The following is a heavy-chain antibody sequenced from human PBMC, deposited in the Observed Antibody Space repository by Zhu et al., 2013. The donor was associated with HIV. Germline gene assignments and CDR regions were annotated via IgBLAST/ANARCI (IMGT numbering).Heavy chain of an antibody. Sequence: QVQLVQSGAEVKKPGASVKVSCKASGYTFTSYAMHWVRQAPGQRLEWMGWINAGNGNTKYSQKFQGRVTVTRDTSISTAYMDLINLTSDDTAVYYCAREGPLVARGPLPNDSWGQGTLVTVSS. V-gene: IGHV1-3*01. J-gene: IGHJ4*02. CDR3: AREGPLVARGPLPNDS. CDR2: INAGNGNT. CDR1: GYTFTSYA. D-gene: IGHD3-10*01.